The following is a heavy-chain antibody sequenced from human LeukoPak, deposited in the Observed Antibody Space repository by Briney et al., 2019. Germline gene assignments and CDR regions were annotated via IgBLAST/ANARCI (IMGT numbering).Heavy chain of an antibody. Sequence: SETLSLTCTLSGGSISIGDYKWSWIRQPPGKGLEWIGYIYYSGSTYYNPSLKSRVTISVDTSKNQFSLKLSSVTAADTAVYYCARGIAAADYWGQGTLVTVSS. CDR3: ARGIAAADY. J-gene: IGHJ4*02. CDR1: GGSISIGDYK. D-gene: IGHD6-13*01. CDR2: IYYSGST. V-gene: IGHV4-30-4*01.